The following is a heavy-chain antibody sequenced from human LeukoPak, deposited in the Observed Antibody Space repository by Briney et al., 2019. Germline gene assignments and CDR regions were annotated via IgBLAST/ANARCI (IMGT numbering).Heavy chain of an antibody. CDR1: GGSISSGDYY. J-gene: IGHJ5*02. D-gene: IGHD3-22*01. V-gene: IGHV4-30-4*01. CDR2: MYYSGST. Sequence: SETLSLTCTVSGGSISSGDYYWGWIRQPPGKGLEWFAYMYYSGSTYYNPSRKSRVTMSADTSKNQLSLKLSSETAADTAVCYCARPYYYDSRIDPWGQGILVTVSS. CDR3: ARPYYYDSRIDP.